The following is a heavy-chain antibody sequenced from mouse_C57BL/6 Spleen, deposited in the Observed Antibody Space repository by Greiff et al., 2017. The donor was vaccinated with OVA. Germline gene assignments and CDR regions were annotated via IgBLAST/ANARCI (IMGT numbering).Heavy chain of an antibody. CDR3: ASGRLEGYFDV. V-gene: IGHV1-26*01. J-gene: IGHJ1*03. Sequence: EVQLQQSGPELVKPGASVKISCKASGYTFTDYYLNWVKQSHGKSLEWIGDINTNNGGNSYNQKLKGQVTLTVDKSSSTAFMQLRSLTSEDTAVYYCASGRLEGYFDVWGTGTTVTVSS. D-gene: IGHD2-4*01. CDR1: GYTFTDYY. CDR2: INTNNGGN.